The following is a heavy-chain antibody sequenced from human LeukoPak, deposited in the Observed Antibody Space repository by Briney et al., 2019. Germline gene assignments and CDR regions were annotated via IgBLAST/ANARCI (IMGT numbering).Heavy chain of an antibody. V-gene: IGHV3-23*01. CDR2: ISGRGSST. J-gene: IGHJ3*01. CDR3: AKEKATIRAFDF. Sequence: GGSLSLSCALSRFTFSTYAMGWVRQAPGEGREWVSVISGRGSSTYYADSVKGRSTISRDNSTNTLYLQMNSLRGEDTAVYYCAKEKATIRAFDFWGQGTMVTVSS. CDR1: RFTFSTYA. D-gene: IGHD5-24*01.